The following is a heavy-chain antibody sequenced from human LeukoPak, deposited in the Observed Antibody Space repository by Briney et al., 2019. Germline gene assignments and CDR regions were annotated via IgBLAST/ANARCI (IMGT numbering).Heavy chain of an antibody. V-gene: IGHV3-21*01. CDR3: ARDYSIQSLHP. Sequence: GGALRLSCAASGFTLSTYSMNWVRQPPGKGLEWGSSITSSSTYIYYAESVKGRFDISRDDAKNSLYLQMNSLRAEDTAVYYCARDYSIQSLHPWGKGTLVTVS. J-gene: IGHJ5*02. CDR2: ITSSSTYI. D-gene: IGHD1-26*01. CDR1: GFTLSTYS.